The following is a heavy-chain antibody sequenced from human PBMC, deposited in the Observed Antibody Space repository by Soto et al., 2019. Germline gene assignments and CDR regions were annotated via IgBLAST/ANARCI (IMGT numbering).Heavy chain of an antibody. Sequence: GASVKVSCKASGYTFTSYNINWVRQATGQGLEWMGGIIPIFGTANYAQKFQGRVTITADESTSTAYMELSSLRSEDTAVYYCARVSRYYDSSASYFDYWGQGTLVTVSS. CDR1: GYTFTSYN. J-gene: IGHJ4*02. CDR2: IIPIFGTA. V-gene: IGHV1-69*13. CDR3: ARVSRYYDSSASYFDY. D-gene: IGHD3-22*01.